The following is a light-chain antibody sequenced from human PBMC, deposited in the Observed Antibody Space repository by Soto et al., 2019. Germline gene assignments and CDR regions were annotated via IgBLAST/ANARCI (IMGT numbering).Light chain of an antibody. Sequence: QSVLTQPASVSVSPGQSITISCTGTSSDIGDYNYVSWYQQHPGKAPKLIIYEVSYRPSGVSDRFSGSKSDNTASLTISGLQAEDEAHYYCSSHSSSSTLYVFGTGTKVTVL. J-gene: IGLJ1*01. V-gene: IGLV2-14*01. CDR3: SSHSSSSTLYV. CDR1: SSDIGDYNY. CDR2: EVS.